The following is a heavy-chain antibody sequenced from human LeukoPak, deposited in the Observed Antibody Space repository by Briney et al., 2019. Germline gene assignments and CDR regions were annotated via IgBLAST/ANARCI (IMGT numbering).Heavy chain of an antibody. V-gene: IGHV3-48*03. CDR1: GFXLTTYP. Sequence: PGGSLRLSCAASGFXLTTYPMNWIRQVPGKGLEWVSHISSDGNTEYYADSVRVRFTMSRDNAKNSLDLHMNSLRTEDTAVYYCARDIVNGPFVTSLESWGQGALVTVSS. CDR3: ARDIVNGPFVTSLES. D-gene: IGHD2-8*01. J-gene: IGHJ4*02. CDR2: ISSDGNTE.